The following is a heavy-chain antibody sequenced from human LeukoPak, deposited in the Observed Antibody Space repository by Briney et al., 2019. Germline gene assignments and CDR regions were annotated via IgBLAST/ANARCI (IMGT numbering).Heavy chain of an antibody. V-gene: IGHV4-59*11. CDR2: IFYSGST. CDR3: ARFYSGWSFDY. Sequence: PSETLFLTCTVSGGSIRSHYWSWIRQPPGKRPEYIGHIFYSGSTNYNPSLKSRSTISMDTSNNQFSLNLRSVTAADTAVYCCARFYSGWSFDYWGQGTLVTVSS. CDR1: GGSIRSHY. J-gene: IGHJ4*02. D-gene: IGHD6-19*01.